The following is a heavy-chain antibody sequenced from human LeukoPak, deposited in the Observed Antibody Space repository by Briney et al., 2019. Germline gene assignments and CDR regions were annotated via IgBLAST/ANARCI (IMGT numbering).Heavy chain of an antibody. CDR1: GFIFSSYA. CDR2: ISGSGGST. Sequence: PGGSLRLSCAASGFIFSSYAMSWVRQAPGRGLEWVSAISGSGGSTYYADSVKGRFTISRDNSKNTLYLQMNSLRAEDTAVYYCATGPYYYDSSGTDYWGQGTLVTVSS. V-gene: IGHV3-23*01. D-gene: IGHD3-22*01. J-gene: IGHJ4*02. CDR3: ATGPYYYDSSGTDY.